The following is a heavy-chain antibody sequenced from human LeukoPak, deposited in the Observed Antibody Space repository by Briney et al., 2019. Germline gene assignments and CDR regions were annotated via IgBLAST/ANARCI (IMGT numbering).Heavy chain of an antibody. CDR3: ASRSGSRHYYYYYGMDV. Sequence: GGSLRLSCAASGFTFDDYAMHWVRQAPGKGLEWVSGISWNSGSIGYADSVRGRFTISRDNAKNSLYLQMNSLRAEDTAVYYCASRSGSRHYYYYYGMDVWGQGTTVTVSS. CDR2: ISWNSGSI. D-gene: IGHD3-10*01. CDR1: GFTFDDYA. V-gene: IGHV3-9*01. J-gene: IGHJ6*02.